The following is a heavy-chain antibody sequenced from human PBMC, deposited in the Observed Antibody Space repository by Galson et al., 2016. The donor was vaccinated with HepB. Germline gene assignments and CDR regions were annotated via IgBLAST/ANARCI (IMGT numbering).Heavy chain of an antibody. D-gene: IGHD3-3*01. CDR3: ARVIGGYDFWSGRGYFDY. CDR1: GGSIKTYY. Sequence: TLSLTCTVSGGSIKTYYWTWIRQSPGKGLEWIGYVYYSGATNYNPSLESRVTISIDTSKNQFSLKLTSVTAADTAVYYCARVIGGYDFWSGRGYFDYWGQGTLVTVSS. J-gene: IGHJ4*02. CDR2: VYYSGAT. V-gene: IGHV4-59*01.